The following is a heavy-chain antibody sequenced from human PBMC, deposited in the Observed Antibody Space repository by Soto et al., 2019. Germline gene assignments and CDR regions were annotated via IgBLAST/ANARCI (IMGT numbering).Heavy chain of an antibody. CDR3: AKGSGGYYYYYYGMDV. Sequence: PGGSLRLSCAASGFTFSSYAMSWVRQAPGKGLEWVSAISGSGGSTYYADSVKGRFTISRDNSKNTLYLQMNSLRAEDTAVYYCAKGSGGYYYYYYGMDVWGQGTTVTVSS. D-gene: IGHD3-3*01. CDR1: GFTFSSYA. CDR2: ISGSGGST. V-gene: IGHV3-23*01. J-gene: IGHJ6*02.